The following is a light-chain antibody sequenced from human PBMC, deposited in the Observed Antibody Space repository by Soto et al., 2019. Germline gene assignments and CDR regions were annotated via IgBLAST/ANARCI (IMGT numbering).Light chain of an antibody. CDR3: QHREA. CDR2: AAS. J-gene: IGKJ3*01. CDR1: QAVSSY. V-gene: IGKV1-39*01. Sequence: DIQVTQSPSSLSASVGDRVTITCRASQAVSSYLHWYQQRPGKAPKPLIYAASSLQSGVPSRFSGGGSGTDFTLTISSLQPEDFATYYCQHREAFGPGTKVDVK.